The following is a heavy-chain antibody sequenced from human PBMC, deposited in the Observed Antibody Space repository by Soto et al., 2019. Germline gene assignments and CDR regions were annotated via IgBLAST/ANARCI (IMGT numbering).Heavy chain of an antibody. D-gene: IGHD2-15*01. Sequence: SETLSLTCTVSGGSISSSSNYWGWIRQPPGKGLEWFGSIHYSGSTYYNPSLKSRVTISVDTSKNQFSLKLSSVTAADTAVYYCAALRGYVTYWGQGTLVTVS. CDR2: IHYSGST. V-gene: IGHV4-39*01. J-gene: IGHJ4*02. CDR1: GGSISSSSNY. CDR3: AALRGYVTY.